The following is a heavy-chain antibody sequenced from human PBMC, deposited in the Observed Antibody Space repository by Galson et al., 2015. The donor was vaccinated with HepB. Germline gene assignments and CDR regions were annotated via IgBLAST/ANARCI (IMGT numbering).Heavy chain of an antibody. D-gene: IGHD3-10*01. CDR1: GFSLSTSGVG. CDR3: AALIRLLWFGELSPFDY. CDR2: IYWDDDK. V-gene: IGHV2-5*02. J-gene: IGHJ4*02. Sequence: PALVKPTQTLTLTCTFSGFSLSTSGVGVGWIRQPPGKALEWLALIYWDDDKRYSPSLKSRLTITKDTSKNQVVLTMTNMDPVDTATYYCAALIRLLWFGELSPFDYWGQGTLVTVSS.